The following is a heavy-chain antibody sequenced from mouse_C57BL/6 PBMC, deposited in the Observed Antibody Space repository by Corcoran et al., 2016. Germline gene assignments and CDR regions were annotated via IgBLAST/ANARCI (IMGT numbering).Heavy chain of an antibody. J-gene: IGHJ4*01. CDR1: GYAFSSYW. CDR3: ARPTIVTRDYAMDY. CDR2: IYPGDGDT. Sequence: QVQLQQSGAELVKPGASVKISCKASGYAFSSYWMNWVKQRPGKGLEWIGQIYPGDGDTNYNGKFKGKATLTADKSSSTAYMQLSSLTSEDSAVYFCARPTIVTRDYAMDYWGQGTSVTVSS. V-gene: IGHV1-80*01. D-gene: IGHD2-5*01.